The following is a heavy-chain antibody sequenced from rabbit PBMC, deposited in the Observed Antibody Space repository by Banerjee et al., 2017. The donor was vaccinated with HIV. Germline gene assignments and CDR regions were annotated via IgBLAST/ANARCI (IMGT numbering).Heavy chain of an antibody. D-gene: IGHD4-1*01. CDR2: IYAGSSGNT. V-gene: IGHV1S45*01. J-gene: IGHJ4*01. CDR1: GFSFSSSYW. Sequence: QEQLEESGGDLVKPEGSLTLTCTASGFSFSSSYWICWVRQAPGKGLEWIACIYAGSSGNTVYATWAKGRFTISKTSWTTVTLQMTSLTASDTATYFCARDLAGVIGWNFDLWGQGTLVTVS. CDR3: ARDLAGVIGWNFDL.